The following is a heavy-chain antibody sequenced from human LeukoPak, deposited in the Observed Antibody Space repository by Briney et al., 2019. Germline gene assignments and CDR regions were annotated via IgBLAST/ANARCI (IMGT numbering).Heavy chain of an antibody. CDR3: ARDHKYAFDN. V-gene: IGHV3-48*01. J-gene: IGHJ4*02. D-gene: IGHD2-2*01. CDR1: GFRFSDYS. CDR2: IGISSGNT. Sequence: GGSLRLSCAASGFRFSDYSMNWVRQAPGKGLEWISYIGISSGNTNYADSVKGRFTISGDKAKNSLYLQMNSLRVEDTAVYYCARDHKYAFDNWGQGTLVTVSS.